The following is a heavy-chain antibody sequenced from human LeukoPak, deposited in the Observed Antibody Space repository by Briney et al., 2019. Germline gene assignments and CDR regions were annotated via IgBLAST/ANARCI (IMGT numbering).Heavy chain of an antibody. CDR1: GFTFSSYS. D-gene: IGHD3-3*02. CDR3: ARGGYFSTY. Sequence: GGSLRLSCAASGFTFSSYSINWVRQAPGKGLEWVSSISSSSSFISYADSVKGRFTISRDNAKNSVFLQMNSLRAEDTAVYYCARGGYFSTYWGQGTLVTVSS. J-gene: IGHJ4*02. CDR2: ISSSSSFI. V-gene: IGHV3-21*04.